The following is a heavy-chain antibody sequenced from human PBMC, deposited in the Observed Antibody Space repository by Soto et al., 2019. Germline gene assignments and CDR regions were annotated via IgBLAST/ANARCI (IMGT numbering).Heavy chain of an antibody. D-gene: IGHD6-6*01. Sequence: PGGSLRLSCAASGFTVSSKYMSWVRQAPGKGLEWVSLINRGGSISYADSVKGRFTISRDNSKNTLYLQMNSLRAEDTAVYYCARAIARARPSRHYYGMDVWGQGTTVTVSS. V-gene: IGHV3-66*01. CDR2: INRGGSI. J-gene: IGHJ6*02. CDR1: GFTVSSKY. CDR3: ARAIARARPSRHYYGMDV.